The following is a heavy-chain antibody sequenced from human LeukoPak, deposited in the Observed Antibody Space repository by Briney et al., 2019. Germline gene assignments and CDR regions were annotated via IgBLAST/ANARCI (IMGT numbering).Heavy chain of an antibody. CDR2: ISGSGGST. CDR1: GFTFSSYG. J-gene: IGHJ4*02. V-gene: IGHV3-23*01. CDR3: AKDRADCGGDCYYFDY. Sequence: GGSLRLSCAASGFTFSSYGMSWVRQAPGKGLEWVSAISGSGGSTYYADSVKGRFTISRDNSKNTLYLQMNSLRAEDTAVYYCAKDRADCGGDCYYFDYWGQGTLVTVSS. D-gene: IGHD2-21*02.